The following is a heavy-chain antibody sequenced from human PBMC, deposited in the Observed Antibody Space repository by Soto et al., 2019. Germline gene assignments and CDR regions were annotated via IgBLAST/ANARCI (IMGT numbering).Heavy chain of an antibody. V-gene: IGHV4-39*01. J-gene: IGHJ6*02. CDR1: GGSISGTDHF. CDR3: ARHVLKFTSSRLTPTCGMDV. Sequence: SETLSLTCGVSGGSISGTDHFWGWIRQPPGKGLEWIGSIYYSGTTYYTPSLKSRVTMSVDTSRNQFSLRLISVTAADTAVYYCARHVLKFTSSRLTPTCGMDVWGQGTTVTVSS. D-gene: IGHD2-2*01. CDR2: IYYSGTT.